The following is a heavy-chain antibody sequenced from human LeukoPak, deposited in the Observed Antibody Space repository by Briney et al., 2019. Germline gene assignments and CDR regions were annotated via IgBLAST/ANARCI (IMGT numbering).Heavy chain of an antibody. J-gene: IGHJ3*02. Sequence: GGSLRLSCAASGFTFSSNYMSWVRQAPGKGLEWVSVIYSGGSTYYADSVKGRFTISRDNSKNTLYLQMNSLRAEDTAVYYCARVGCSSTSCYAFDIWGQGTMVTVSS. CDR1: GFTFSSNY. D-gene: IGHD2-2*01. CDR3: ARVGCSSTSCYAFDI. V-gene: IGHV3-53*01. CDR2: IYSGGST.